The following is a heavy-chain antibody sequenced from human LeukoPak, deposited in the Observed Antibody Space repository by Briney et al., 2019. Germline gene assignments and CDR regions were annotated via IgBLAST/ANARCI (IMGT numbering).Heavy chain of an antibody. V-gene: IGHV3-33*01. Sequence: PGRSLRLSCAASGFTFSSYGMHWVRQAPGKGLEWVAVIWYDGSNKYYADSVKGRFTISRDNSKNTLYLQMNSLRAEDTAVYYCAREETPYDSSGIDAFDIWGQGTMVTVSS. CDR1: GFTFSSYG. CDR3: AREETPYDSSGIDAFDI. CDR2: IWYDGSNK. D-gene: IGHD3-22*01. J-gene: IGHJ3*02.